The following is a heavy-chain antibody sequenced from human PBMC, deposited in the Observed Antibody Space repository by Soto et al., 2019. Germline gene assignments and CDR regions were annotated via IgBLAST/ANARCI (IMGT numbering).Heavy chain of an antibody. CDR2: ISSSGSTI. D-gene: IGHD5-12*01. CDR3: ARDGYNYGYDY. CDR1: GFTFSSYE. J-gene: IGHJ4*02. Sequence: GGSLRLSCAASGFTFSSYEMNWVRQAPGKGLEWVSYISSSGSTIYYADSVKGRFTISRDNAKNSLYLQMNSLRAEGTAVYYCARDGYNYGYDYWGQGTLVTVSS. V-gene: IGHV3-48*03.